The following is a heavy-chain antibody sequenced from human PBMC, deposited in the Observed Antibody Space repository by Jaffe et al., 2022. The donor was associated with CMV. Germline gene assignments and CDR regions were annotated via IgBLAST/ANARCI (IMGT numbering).Heavy chain of an antibody. D-gene: IGHD3-22*01. CDR3: ARIVVVIKHYYYYGMDV. CDR1: GGSFSGYY. V-gene: IGHV4-34*01. CDR2: INHSGST. Sequence: QVQLQQWGAGLLKPSETLSLTCAVYGGSFSGYYWSWIRQPPGKGLEWIGEINHSGSTNYNPSLKSRVTISVDTSKNQFSLKLSSVTAADTAVYYCARIVVVIKHYYYYGMDVWGQGTTVTVSS. J-gene: IGHJ6*02.